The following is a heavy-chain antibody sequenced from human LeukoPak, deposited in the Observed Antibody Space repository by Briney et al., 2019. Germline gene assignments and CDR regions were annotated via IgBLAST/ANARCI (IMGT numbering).Heavy chain of an antibody. CDR2: VSYSGTT. Sequence: SETLSLTCSVSGGSIGSYYWSWIRQPPGKGLEWLGCVSYSGTTKYSPSLKSRVTISLETSKSQFSLKLTSVTAADTAVYYCARGNGDYVEFFQHWGQGTLVTVSS. CDR1: GGSIGSYY. V-gene: IGHV4-59*01. CDR3: ARGNGDYVEFFQH. D-gene: IGHD4-17*01. J-gene: IGHJ1*01.